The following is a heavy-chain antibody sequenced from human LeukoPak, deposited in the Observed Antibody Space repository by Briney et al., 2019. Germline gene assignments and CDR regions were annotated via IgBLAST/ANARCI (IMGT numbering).Heavy chain of an antibody. CDR2: IYGGGNT. V-gene: IGHV3-53*01. CDR3: AREGPYYGMDV. CDR1: GFTASNNY. J-gene: IGHJ6*02. Sequence: GGSLRLSCAASGFTASNNYMSWVRQAPGKGLEWVSVIYGGGNTYYADSVKGRFTISRDNFKNTVCLQMNSLRAEDTAVYYCAREGPYYGMDVWGQGTTVTVSS.